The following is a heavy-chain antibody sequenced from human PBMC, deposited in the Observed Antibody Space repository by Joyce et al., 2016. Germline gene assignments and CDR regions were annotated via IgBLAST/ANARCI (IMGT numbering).Heavy chain of an antibody. CDR1: GHSLSSNSYY. J-gene: IGHJ4*02. D-gene: IGHD2-8*01. Sequence: QLQLQESGPGLVQPSGTLSLTCTVSGHSLSSNSYYWGWIRQPPGKGLGWFGTCHFNGDTYYTPSLKSRVTISEDTSRNQFSLTLHSVSAADTAVYYCARRVVGVYYFDFWGQGALVTVSS. V-gene: IGHV4-39*01. CDR2: CHFNGDT. CDR3: ARRVVGVYYFDF.